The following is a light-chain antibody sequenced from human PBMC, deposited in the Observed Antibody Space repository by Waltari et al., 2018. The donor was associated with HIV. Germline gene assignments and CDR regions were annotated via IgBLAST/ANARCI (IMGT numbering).Light chain of an antibody. CDR3: QQYVSWHT. V-gene: IGKV3-15*01. J-gene: IGKJ2*01. CDR2: GAS. CDR1: QSVYVN. Sequence: IVMTQSPTTLSVSPGERATLSCRVIQSVYVNLAWYQQKHGQPARLLIYGASTRATDIPARFSGSGSGTELTLTISSLQSEDFALYYCQQYVSWHTFGQGTKLEIK.